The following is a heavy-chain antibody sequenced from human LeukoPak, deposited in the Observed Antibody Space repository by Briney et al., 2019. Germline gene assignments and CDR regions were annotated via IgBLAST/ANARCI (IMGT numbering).Heavy chain of an antibody. V-gene: IGHV3-64*01. Sequence: GGSLRLSCAASGFTFSSYAMHWVRQAPGKGLEYVSAISSNGGSTYYANSVKGRFTISRDNSKNTLYLQMGSLRAEDMAVYYCARDNYGGNSGSADYWDQGTLVTVSS. J-gene: IGHJ4*02. CDR2: ISSNGGST. CDR1: GFTFSSYA. D-gene: IGHD4-23*01. CDR3: ARDNYGGNSGSADY.